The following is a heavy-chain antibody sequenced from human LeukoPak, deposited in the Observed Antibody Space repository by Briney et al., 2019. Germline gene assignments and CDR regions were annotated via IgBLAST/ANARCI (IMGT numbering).Heavy chain of an antibody. D-gene: IGHD3-22*01. Sequence: ASVKVSCKASGYTFSSYYMHWVRQAPGQGLEWMGWINPNSGGTNYAQKFQGWVTMTRDTSISTAYMELSRLRSDDTAVYYCARGYDSSGYYYYYYYGMDVWGQGTTVTVSS. CDR1: GYTFSSYY. J-gene: IGHJ6*02. CDR3: ARGYDSSGYYYYYYYGMDV. V-gene: IGHV1-2*04. CDR2: INPNSGGT.